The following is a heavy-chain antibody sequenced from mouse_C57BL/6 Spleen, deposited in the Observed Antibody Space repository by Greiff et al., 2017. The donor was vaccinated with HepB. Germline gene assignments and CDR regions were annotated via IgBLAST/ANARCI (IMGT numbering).Heavy chain of an antibody. Sequence: DVKLVESGGGLVQPGGSLKLSCAASGFTFSDYYMYWVRQTPEKRLEWVAYISNGGGSTYYPDTVKGRFTISRDNAKNTLYLQMSRLKSEDTAMYYCAIPGDGYYFAYWGQGTLVTVSA. V-gene: IGHV5-12*01. D-gene: IGHD2-3*01. CDR1: GFTFSDYY. CDR3: AIPGDGYYFAY. CDR2: ISNGGGST. J-gene: IGHJ3*01.